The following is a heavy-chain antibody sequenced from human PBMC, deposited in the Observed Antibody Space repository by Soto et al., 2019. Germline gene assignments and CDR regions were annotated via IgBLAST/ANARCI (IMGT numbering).Heavy chain of an antibody. Sequence: GGSLRLSCAASGFTFSSYAMHWVRQAPGKGLEWVAVISYDGSNKYYADSVKGRFTISRDNSKNTLYLQMNSLRAEDTAVYYCARYVGKARITIFGVVESGMDVWGQGTTVTVSS. V-gene: IGHV3-30-3*01. CDR1: GFTFSSYA. CDR2: ISYDGSNK. D-gene: IGHD3-3*01. CDR3: ARYVGKARITIFGVVESGMDV. J-gene: IGHJ6*02.